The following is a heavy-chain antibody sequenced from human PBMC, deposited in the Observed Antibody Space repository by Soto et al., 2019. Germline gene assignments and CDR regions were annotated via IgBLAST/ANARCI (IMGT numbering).Heavy chain of an antibody. J-gene: IGHJ4*02. CDR2: IYYSGST. Sequence: SETLSLTCTVSGGSISSGGYYWSWIRQHPGKGLEWIGYIYYSGSTYYNPSLKSRVTISVDTSKNQFSLKLSSVTAADTAVYYCARVRVDYGGNSPIDYWGQGTLVTVSS. V-gene: IGHV4-31*03. D-gene: IGHD4-17*01. CDR3: ARVRVDYGGNSPIDY. CDR1: GGSISSGGYY.